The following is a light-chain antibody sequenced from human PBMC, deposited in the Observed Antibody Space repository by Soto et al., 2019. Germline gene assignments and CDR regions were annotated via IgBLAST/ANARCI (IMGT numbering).Light chain of an antibody. J-gene: IGLJ1*01. V-gene: IGLV2-14*01. CDR1: TSKVGGYDF. Sequence: QPVLTQPASVCGSPEQPNTISCTGPTSKVGGYDFVSWYQHHPGKAPKLMISEVSDRPSGVSDRFSGSKSGNTASLTISGLQAEDEADYYCTSHTSSRTYVCGTGTKVTV. CDR2: EVS. CDR3: TSHTSSRTYV.